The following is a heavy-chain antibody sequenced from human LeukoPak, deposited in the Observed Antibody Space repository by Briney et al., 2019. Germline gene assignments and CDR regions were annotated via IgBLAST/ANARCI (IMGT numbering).Heavy chain of an antibody. Sequence: SETLSLTCAVSGGSFSNSHWWSWVRQPPGKGLEWIGEIYYSESANYNPSLKSRVTISVDKSKNQFSLKLSSVTAGDTAVYYCARGPGSGTYWAFDYWGQGTLVTVSS. V-gene: IGHV4-4*02. J-gene: IGHJ4*02. D-gene: IGHD1-26*01. CDR2: IYYSESA. CDR3: ARGPGSGTYWAFDY. CDR1: GGSFSNSHW.